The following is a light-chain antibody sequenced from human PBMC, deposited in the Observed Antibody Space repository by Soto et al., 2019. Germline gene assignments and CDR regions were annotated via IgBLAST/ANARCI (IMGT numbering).Light chain of an antibody. CDR1: QSVSSH. Sequence: TVLIWFPATLSVTPGARATXSCRTSQSVSSHLAWYQQKPGQAPRLLIYGAASRAPGIQDRFSGSGSGTDFTLTISRLETEDFAVYYCQQYGSSRTFSQGTKVDIK. CDR2: GAA. CDR3: QQYGSSRT. J-gene: IGKJ1*01. V-gene: IGKV3-20*01.